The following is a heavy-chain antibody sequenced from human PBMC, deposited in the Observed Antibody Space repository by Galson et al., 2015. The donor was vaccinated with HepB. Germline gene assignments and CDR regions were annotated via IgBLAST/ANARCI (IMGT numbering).Heavy chain of an antibody. CDR1: GFTFSSYS. CDR2: ISSSSSYI. D-gene: IGHD6-19*01. J-gene: IGHJ4*02. Sequence: SLRLSCAASGFTFSSYSMNWVRQAPGKGLEWVSSISSSSSYIYYADSVKGRFTISRDNAKNSLYLQMNSLRAKDTAVYYCARDLRQWLENYFDYWGQGTLVTVSS. V-gene: IGHV3-21*01. CDR3: ARDLRQWLENYFDY.